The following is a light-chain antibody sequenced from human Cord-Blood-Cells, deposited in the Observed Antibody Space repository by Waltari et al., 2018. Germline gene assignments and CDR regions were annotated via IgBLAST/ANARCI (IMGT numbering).Light chain of an antibody. CDR1: QSVSSSY. Sequence: EIVLTQSPGTLSLSTGERDTLSCRASQSVSSSYLAWYQQKPGQAPRLLSYGASSRATGIPDRFSGSGSGTDFTLTISRLEPEDFAVYYCQQYGSSPPLTFGGGTKVEIK. CDR2: GAS. J-gene: IGKJ4*01. CDR3: QQYGSSPPLT. V-gene: IGKV3-20*01.